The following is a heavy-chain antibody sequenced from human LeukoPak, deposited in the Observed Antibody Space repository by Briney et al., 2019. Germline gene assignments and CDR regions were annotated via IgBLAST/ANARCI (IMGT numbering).Heavy chain of an antibody. D-gene: IGHD1-7*01. V-gene: IGHV3-30*02. Sequence: GGSLRLSCAASGSTFSNYGMHWVRQAPGKGLEWVAFIRFDGSNKFYADSVKGRFTISRDNSKNTLSLQMNSLRAEDAAVYYCAKAHGDNWNYEANFDYWGQGTLVTVSS. CDR3: AKAHGDNWNYEANFDY. CDR2: IRFDGSNK. J-gene: IGHJ4*02. CDR1: GSTFSNYG.